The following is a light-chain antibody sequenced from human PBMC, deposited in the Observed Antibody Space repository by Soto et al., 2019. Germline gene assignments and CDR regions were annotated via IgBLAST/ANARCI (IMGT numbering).Light chain of an antibody. CDR1: QSIGSS. J-gene: IGKJ1*01. Sequence: IVLTQFPGTLSLSPGERATLSCRTSQSIGSSLAWYQQKPGQGPRLLIYATSTRATGIPDRFSGSGSETDFTLTIDRLDPEDFAVFYCQQYGGSPPTFGQGTKVEIK. CDR3: QQYGGSPPT. CDR2: ATS. V-gene: IGKV3-20*01.